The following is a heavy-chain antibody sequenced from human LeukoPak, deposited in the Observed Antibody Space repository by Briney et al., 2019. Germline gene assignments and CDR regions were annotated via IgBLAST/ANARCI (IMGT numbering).Heavy chain of an antibody. D-gene: IGHD4-23*01. V-gene: IGHV1-69*01. CDR2: IIPIFGTP. J-gene: IGHJ4*02. CDR1: VGTFSSYA. CDR3: ARGWLAETTVVTPYNY. Sequence: SVKVSCKASVGTFSSYAISWVRQAPGQGLEWMGGIIPIFGTPNYAQKFQGRVTITADESTSTAYMELSSLRSEDTAVYYCARGWLAETTVVTPYNYWGQGTLVTVSS.